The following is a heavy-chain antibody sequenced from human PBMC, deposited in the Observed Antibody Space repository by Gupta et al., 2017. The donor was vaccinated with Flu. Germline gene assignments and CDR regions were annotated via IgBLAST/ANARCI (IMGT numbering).Heavy chain of an antibody. CDR3: ARDATSRRVGIVGATTFSDY. CDR1: GFTFSRYG. Sequence: QVQLVESGGGVVQPGRSLRLSCAASGFTFSRYGMHWVRQAPGKGLEWVAVIWYDGSNKYYADSVKGRFTISRDNSKNTLYLQMNSLRAEDTAVYYCARDATSRRVGIVGATTFSDYWGQGTLVTVSS. CDR2: IWYDGSNK. V-gene: IGHV3-33*01. J-gene: IGHJ4*02. D-gene: IGHD1-26*01.